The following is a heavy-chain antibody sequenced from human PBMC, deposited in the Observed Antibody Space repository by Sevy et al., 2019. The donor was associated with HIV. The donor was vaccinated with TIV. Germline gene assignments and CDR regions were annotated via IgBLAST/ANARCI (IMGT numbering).Heavy chain of an antibody. V-gene: IGHV3-48*02. CDR2: ISTSSSTI. J-gene: IGHJ3*02. D-gene: IGHD5-18*01. Sequence: GGYLRLSCAASGFTFNSYSMNWVRQAPGKGLEWVSYISTSSSTIYYADTVKGRFTISRDNAKNSLYLQMSSLRDEDTAVYYCARDRGYSHGSPGAFDIWGQGTMVTVSS. CDR3: ARDRGYSHGSPGAFDI. CDR1: GFTFNSYS.